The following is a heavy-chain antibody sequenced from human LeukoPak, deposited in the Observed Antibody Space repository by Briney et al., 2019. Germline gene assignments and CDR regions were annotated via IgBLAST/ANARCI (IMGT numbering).Heavy chain of an antibody. J-gene: IGHJ4*02. CDR1: GFTFSSYG. V-gene: IGHV3-30*02. CDR3: AKDPTYYDFWSGPQGY. CDR2: IRYDGSNK. D-gene: IGHD3-3*01. Sequence: GGSLRLSCAASGFTFSSYGMHWVRQAPGKGLEWVAFIRYDGSNKYYADSAKGRFTSSRDNPKNTMYLQMNSLRAEDTAVYYCAKDPTYYDFWSGPQGYWGQGTLVTVSS.